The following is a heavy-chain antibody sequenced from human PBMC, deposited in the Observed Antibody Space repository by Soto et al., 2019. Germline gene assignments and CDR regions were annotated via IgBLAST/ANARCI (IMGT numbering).Heavy chain of an antibody. D-gene: IGHD6-13*01. CDR1: GFTFSSYW. Sequence: GGSLRLSCAASGFTFSSYWMHWVRQAPGKGLVWVSRINSDGSSTSYADSVKGRFTISRDNAKNTLYLQMNSLRAEDTAVYYCARDQGYSSSWYVSSDYYYGMDVWGQGTTVTVSS. V-gene: IGHV3-74*01. CDR3: ARDQGYSSSWYVSSDYYYGMDV. CDR2: INSDGSST. J-gene: IGHJ6*02.